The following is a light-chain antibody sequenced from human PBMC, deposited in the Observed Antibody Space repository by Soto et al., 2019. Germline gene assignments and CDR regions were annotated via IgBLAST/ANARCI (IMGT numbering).Light chain of an antibody. V-gene: IGLV2-23*01. CDR1: SSDVGRYNL. CDR2: EGS. J-gene: IGLJ2*01. CDR3: CSYAGSSTLYVV. Sequence: QSALTQPASVSGSPGQSITISCTGTSSDVGRYNLVSWYQQHPGKAPKLMIYEGSKRPSGVSNRFSGSKSGNTASLTISGLQAEDEADYYCCSYAGSSTLYVVFGGGTQLTVL.